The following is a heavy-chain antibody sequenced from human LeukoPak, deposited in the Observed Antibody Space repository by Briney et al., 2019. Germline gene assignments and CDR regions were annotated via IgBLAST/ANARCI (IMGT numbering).Heavy chain of an antibody. CDR2: ISGSGGST. V-gene: IGHV3-23*01. J-gene: IGHJ5*02. Sequence: GGSLRLSCAASGFTFSSYAMSWVRQAPGKGLEWVSAISGSGGSTYYADSVKGRFTISRDNSKNTLYLQMDSLRAVDTAVYYCAKGERAAAGYNWFDPWGQGTLVTVSS. CDR1: GFTFSSYA. D-gene: IGHD6-13*01. CDR3: AKGERAAAGYNWFDP.